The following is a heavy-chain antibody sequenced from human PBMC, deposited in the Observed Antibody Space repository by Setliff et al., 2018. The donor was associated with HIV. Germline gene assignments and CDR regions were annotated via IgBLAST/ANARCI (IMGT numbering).Heavy chain of an antibody. Sequence: ASVKVSCKASGGTFSSYAINWVRQATGQGLEWMGWMNPNSGNTGYAQKFQGRVTMTRNTSINTAYMELSSLRSEDTAVYYCARQFSNSFDYWGQGALVTVSS. CDR3: ARQFSNSFDY. V-gene: IGHV1-8*02. D-gene: IGHD7-27*01. J-gene: IGHJ4*02. CDR1: GGTFSSYA. CDR2: MNPNSGNT.